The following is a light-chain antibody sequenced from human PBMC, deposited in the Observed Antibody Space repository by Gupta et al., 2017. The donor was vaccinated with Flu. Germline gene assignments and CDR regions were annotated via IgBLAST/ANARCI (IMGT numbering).Light chain of an antibody. V-gene: IGKV2-30*01. CDR2: LVT. J-gene: IGKJ1*01. CDR3: MQGAHWPWA. Sequence: VNLGQSASSSCRSSQGLVYSDGNTYLHWFQQRPGQSPRRLIYLVTKRDSGVPDRFSGSGSGTDFTLKISRVEAEDVGVYFCMQGAHWPWAFGQGTKLESK. CDR1: QGLVYSDGNTY.